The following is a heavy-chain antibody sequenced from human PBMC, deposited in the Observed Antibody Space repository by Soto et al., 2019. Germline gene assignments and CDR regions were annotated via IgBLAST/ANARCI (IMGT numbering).Heavy chain of an antibody. CDR3: ARGSITMVRGQVDYYYGMDV. V-gene: IGHV4-34*01. J-gene: IGHJ6*02. Sequence: PSETLSLTYAVYGGSFSGYYWSWIRQPPGKGLEWIGEINHSGSTNYNPSLKSRVTISVDTSKNQFSLKLSSVTAADTAVYYCARGSITMVRGQVDYYYGMDVWGQGTTVTVSS. D-gene: IGHD3-10*01. CDR1: GGSFSGYY. CDR2: INHSGST.